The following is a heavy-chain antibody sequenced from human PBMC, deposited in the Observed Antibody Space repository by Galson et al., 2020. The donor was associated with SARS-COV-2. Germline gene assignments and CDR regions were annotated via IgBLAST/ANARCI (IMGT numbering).Heavy chain of an antibody. Sequence: GESLKISCVASGFSIDKYAMSWVRQAPGKGLEWVSCISESGSRTYYADSVQGRFTVSRENSKNTLYVQMNRLRAEDTALYDCSNLPVPDDWFYPMDVWGQGTTVTVSS. CDR2: ISESGSRT. V-gene: IGHV3-23*01. D-gene: IGHD3-9*01. J-gene: IGHJ6*02. CDR1: GFSIDKYA. CDR3: SNLPVPDDWFYPMDV.